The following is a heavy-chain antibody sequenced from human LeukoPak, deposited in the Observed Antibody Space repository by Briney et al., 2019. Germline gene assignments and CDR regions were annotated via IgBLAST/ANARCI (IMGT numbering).Heavy chain of an antibody. J-gene: IGHJ4*02. CDR3: ARDSGSYPLLY. Sequence: ASVKVSCKASGYTFTSYGISWVRQAPGQGLEWMGVINPSGGSTSYAQKFQGRVTMTRDTSTSTVYMELSSLRSEDTAVYYCARDSGSYPLLYWGQGTLVTVSS. CDR1: GYTFTSYG. D-gene: IGHD1-26*01. CDR2: INPSGGST. V-gene: IGHV1-46*01.